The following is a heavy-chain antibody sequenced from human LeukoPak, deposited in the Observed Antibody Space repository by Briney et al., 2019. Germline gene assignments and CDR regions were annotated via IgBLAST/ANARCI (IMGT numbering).Heavy chain of an antibody. CDR2: ISSDGNGK. J-gene: IGHJ4*02. Sequence: PGGSLRLSCAASGITFSSYAMHWVRQAPGKGLEWVTVISSDGNGKSYAHSVKGRFTISRDNSKNTVFLQMNSLRGEDTALYYCAKDLLCHWSFDYWGQGALVTISS. CDR3: AKDLLCHWSFDY. V-gene: IGHV3-30*18. CDR1: GITFSSYA. D-gene: IGHD1-1*01.